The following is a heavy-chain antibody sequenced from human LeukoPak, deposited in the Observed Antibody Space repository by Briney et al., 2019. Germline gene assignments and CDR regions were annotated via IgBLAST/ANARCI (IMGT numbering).Heavy chain of an antibody. CDR3: ARTTLYYDILTGYYKQPGQLPFDY. V-gene: IGHV4-59*08. CDR1: GGSISSYY. J-gene: IGHJ4*02. CDR2: IYYSGST. Sequence: SETLSLTCTVSGGSISSYYWSWIRQPPGKGLEWIGYIYYSGSTNYNPSLKSRVTISVDTSKNQFSLKLSSVTAADTAVYYCARTTLYYDILTGYYKQPGQLPFDYWGQGTLVTVSS. D-gene: IGHD3-9*01.